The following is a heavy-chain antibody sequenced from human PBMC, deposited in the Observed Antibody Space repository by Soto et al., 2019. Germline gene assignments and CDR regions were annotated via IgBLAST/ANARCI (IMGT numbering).Heavy chain of an antibody. J-gene: IGHJ4*02. CDR3: ASRDPGTSVDY. CDR2: IYRTGST. Sequence: TLSLTCAVSGGSFTSNNWWTWVRQPPGQGLEWIGEIYRTGSTNYNPSLKSRVTISLDKSENQFSLKVTSLTAADTAVYYCASRDPGTSVDYWGQGTLVTVS. D-gene: IGHD1-7*01. V-gene: IGHV4-4*02. CDR1: GGSFTSNNW.